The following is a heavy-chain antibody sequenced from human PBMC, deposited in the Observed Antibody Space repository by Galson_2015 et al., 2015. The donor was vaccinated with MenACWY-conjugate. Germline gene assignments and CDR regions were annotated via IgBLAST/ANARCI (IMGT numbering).Heavy chain of an antibody. CDR3: ARAGSENCRTTNCLSLGAKFSYYYYMDV. CDR2: IYSGGST. Sequence: SLRLSCAASGFTVNTNYMTWVRQAPGKGLEWVSLIYSGGSTYYPDSVRGRFTISRDNSKSTLYLQMDSLRADDTAVYYCARAGSENCRTTNCLSLGAKFSYYYYMDVWGKGTTVTVSS. D-gene: IGHD2-2*01. V-gene: IGHV3-53*01. J-gene: IGHJ6*03. CDR1: GFTVNTNY.